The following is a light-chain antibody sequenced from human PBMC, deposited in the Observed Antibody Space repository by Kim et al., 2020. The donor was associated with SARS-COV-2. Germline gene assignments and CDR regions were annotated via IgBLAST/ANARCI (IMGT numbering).Light chain of an antibody. CDR3: QQSYSTLALT. Sequence: SVGDRVTITCRASQSISSYLNWYQQKPGKAPKLLIYAASSLQRGVPSRFSGSGSGTDFTLTISSLQPEDFAAYYCQQSYSTLALTFGGGTKVDIK. CDR1: QSISSY. J-gene: IGKJ4*01. V-gene: IGKV1-39*01. CDR2: AAS.